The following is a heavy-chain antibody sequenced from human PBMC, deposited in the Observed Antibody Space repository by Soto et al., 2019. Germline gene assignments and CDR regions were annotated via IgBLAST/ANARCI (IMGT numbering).Heavy chain of an antibody. D-gene: IGHD3-22*01. CDR3: ANDRYYDSSGYFDY. CDR2: ISYDGSNK. CDR1: GFTFSSYG. Sequence: QVQLVESGGGVVQPGRSLRLSCAASGFTFSSYGMHWVRQAPGKGLEWVAVISYDGSNKYYADSVKGRFTISRDNSKNPLYLQMNSLRAEETAVYYCANDRYYDSSGYFDYWGQGTLVTVSS. V-gene: IGHV3-30*18. J-gene: IGHJ4*02.